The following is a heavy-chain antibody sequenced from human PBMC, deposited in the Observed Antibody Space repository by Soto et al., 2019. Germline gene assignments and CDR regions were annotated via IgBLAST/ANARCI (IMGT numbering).Heavy chain of an antibody. CDR2: TRPNNGNT. J-gene: IGHJ4*02. V-gene: IGHV1-18*01. D-gene: IGHD3-10*01. Sequence: QIQLVQSGAEVKKPGASVKVSCKASGYTFSIYGINWVRQAPGQGLEWMGWTRPNNGNTKYAQNLQGRVTMTTDTSASTAYMERRSLRTDDTAVYYCVRDLDGSGSYYTDYWGQGTVVTVSS. CDR3: VRDLDGSGSYYTDY. CDR1: GYTFSIYG.